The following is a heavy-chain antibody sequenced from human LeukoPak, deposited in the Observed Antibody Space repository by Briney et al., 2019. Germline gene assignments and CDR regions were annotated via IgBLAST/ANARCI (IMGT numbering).Heavy chain of an antibody. D-gene: IGHD6-6*01. CDR1: GFTFSDHY. CDR3: GRGGYSSSSFYGMDV. V-gene: IGHV3-72*01. Sequence: GGSLGLSCAASGFTFSDHYMEWVRQAPGKGLEWIGHTGNKANSYTTEYAASVKGRFSISRDDSKNSLYLQMNSLKTEDTAVYYCGRGGYSSSSFYGMDVWGQGTTVTVSS. CDR2: TGNKANSYTT. J-gene: IGHJ6*02.